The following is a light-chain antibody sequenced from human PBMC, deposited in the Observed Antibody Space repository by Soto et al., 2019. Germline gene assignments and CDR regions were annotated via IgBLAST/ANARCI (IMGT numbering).Light chain of an antibody. V-gene: IGKV3-20*01. CDR3: QQYDSPPLT. CDR2: GAS. Sequence: IVLTQSPGTLSLSPGASATLSCRASQSVSSSCLAWYQQKPPQAPRLLIFGASNRATGIPDRFSCSGSGKDFPIISSRQEAEDFAVYCCQQYDSPPLTFGGGTKVEIK. CDR1: QSVSSSC. J-gene: IGKJ4*01.